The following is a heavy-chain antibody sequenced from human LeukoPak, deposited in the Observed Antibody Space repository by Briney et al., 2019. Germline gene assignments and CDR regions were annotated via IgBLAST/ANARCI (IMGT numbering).Heavy chain of an antibody. J-gene: IGHJ4*02. CDR2: IRYDGSNK. D-gene: IGHD3-10*01. CDR1: GFTFSSYG. V-gene: IGHV3-33*01. CDR3: ARDSYGSGTTISGPFDY. Sequence: GGSLRLSCAASGFTFSSYGMHWVRQAPGKGLEWVAVIRYDGSNKYYADSVKGRFTISRDNSKNTPYLQMNSLRAEHTAVYYCARDSYGSGTTISGPFDYWGQGTLVTVSS.